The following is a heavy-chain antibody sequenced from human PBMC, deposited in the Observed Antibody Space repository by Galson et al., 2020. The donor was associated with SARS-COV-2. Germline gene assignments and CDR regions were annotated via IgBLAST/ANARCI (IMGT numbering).Heavy chain of an antibody. CDR1: GFTFSSYG. D-gene: IGHD4-17*01. Sequence: QLGESLKISCAASGFTFSSYGMHWVRQAPGKGLEWVAVIWYDGSNKYYADSVKGRFTISRDNSKNTLYLQMNSLRAEDTAVYYCARDLPFSMTTVTTEVYWGQGTLVTVSS. J-gene: IGHJ4*02. V-gene: IGHV3-33*01. CDR2: IWYDGSNK. CDR3: ARDLPFSMTTVTTEVY.